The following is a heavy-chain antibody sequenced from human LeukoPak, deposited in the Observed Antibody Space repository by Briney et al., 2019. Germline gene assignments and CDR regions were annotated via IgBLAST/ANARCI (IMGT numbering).Heavy chain of an antibody. Sequence: SVKVSCKASGGTFSSYAISWVRQAPGQGLEWMGRIIPILGIANYAQKFQDRVTITADKSTSTAYMELSSLRSEDTAVYYCAGGGPIAAAGNLDYWGQGTLVTVSS. J-gene: IGHJ4*02. CDR3: AGGGPIAAAGNLDY. CDR1: GGTFSSYA. D-gene: IGHD6-13*01. CDR2: IIPILGIA. V-gene: IGHV1-69*04.